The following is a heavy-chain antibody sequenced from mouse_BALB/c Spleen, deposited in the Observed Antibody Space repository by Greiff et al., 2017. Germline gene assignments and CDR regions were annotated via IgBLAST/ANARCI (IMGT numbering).Heavy chain of an antibody. V-gene: IGHV3-6*02. CDR1: GYSITSGYY. CDR3: ARDTGNYDYYAMDY. Sequence: EVKLMESGPGLVKPSQSLSLTCSVTGYSITSGYYWNWIRQFPGNKLEWMGYISYDGSNNYNPSLKNRISITRDTSKNQFFLKLNSVTTEDTATYYCARDTGNYDYYAMDYWGQGTSVTVSS. D-gene: IGHD2-1*01. J-gene: IGHJ4*01. CDR2: ISYDGSN.